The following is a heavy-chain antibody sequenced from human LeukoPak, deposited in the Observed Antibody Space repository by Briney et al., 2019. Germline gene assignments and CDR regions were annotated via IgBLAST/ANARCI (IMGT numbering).Heavy chain of an antibody. CDR1: GFTFSSYS. CDR3: ARDGNFYDSGAYYDAFDI. D-gene: IGHD3-22*01. J-gene: IGHJ3*02. Sequence: GGSLRLSCAASGFTFSSYSMNWVRQAPGKGLEWVSYISSSSSTIYYADSVKGRFTISRDNAKNSLYLQMNSLRAEDTAVYYCARDGNFYDSGAYYDAFDIWGQGTMVIVSS. CDR2: ISSSSSTI. V-gene: IGHV3-48*04.